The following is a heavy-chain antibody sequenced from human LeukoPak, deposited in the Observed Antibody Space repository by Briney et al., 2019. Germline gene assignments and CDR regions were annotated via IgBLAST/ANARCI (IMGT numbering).Heavy chain of an antibody. CDR2: IYYSGGT. J-gene: IGHJ3*02. CDR1: GGSISSGGYY. D-gene: IGHD3-22*01. V-gene: IGHV4-31*03. CDR3: AGLTMTDAFDI. Sequence: SQTLSLTCTVSGGSISSGGYYWSWIRQHPGKGLEWIGYIYYSGGTYYNPSLKSRVTISVDTSKNQFSLKLSSVTAADTAVYYCAGLTMTDAFDIWGQGTMVIVSS.